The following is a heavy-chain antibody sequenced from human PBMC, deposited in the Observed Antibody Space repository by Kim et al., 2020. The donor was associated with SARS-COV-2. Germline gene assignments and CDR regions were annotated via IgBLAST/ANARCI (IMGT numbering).Heavy chain of an antibody. J-gene: IGHJ6*02. CDR2: IYYSGST. Sequence: SETLSLTCTVSGGSVSSGSYYWSWIRQPPGKGLEWIGYIYYSGSTNYNPSLKSRVTISVDTSKNQFSLKLSSVTAADTAVYYCARDPFGELSGVYYYYGMDVWGQGTTVTVSS. CDR3: ARDPFGELSGVYYYYGMDV. CDR1: GGSVSSGSYY. V-gene: IGHV4-61*01. D-gene: IGHD3-10*01.